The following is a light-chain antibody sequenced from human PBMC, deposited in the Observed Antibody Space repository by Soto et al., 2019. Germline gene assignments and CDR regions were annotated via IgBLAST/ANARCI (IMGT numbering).Light chain of an antibody. CDR2: AES. CDR3: QQSYSTPLT. CDR1: QSSSSY. V-gene: IGKV1-39*01. Sequence: DIQMTQSPSSLSASVGDRVTITCRASQSSSSYLNWYQHQPGKAPKLLIYAESSLQSGVPSRFSGSGSGTDFTLTISSRQTEDVATYYCQQSYSTPLTFGGGTKVEIK. J-gene: IGKJ4*01.